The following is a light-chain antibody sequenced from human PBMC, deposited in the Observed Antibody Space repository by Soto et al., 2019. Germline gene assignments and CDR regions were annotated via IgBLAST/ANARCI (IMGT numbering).Light chain of an antibody. CDR3: QQVKTYPLT. J-gene: IGKJ4*01. CDR1: QDISSH. V-gene: IGKV1-9*01. Sequence: DIQLTQSPSFLSASVGDRVTITCRASQDISSHLAWYQQKPGKAPKLLIYAASTLQSGVPSGFGGSGSGTXXXXXXXXXXXXXXATYYCQQVKTYPLTFGGGTKVEIK. CDR2: AAS.